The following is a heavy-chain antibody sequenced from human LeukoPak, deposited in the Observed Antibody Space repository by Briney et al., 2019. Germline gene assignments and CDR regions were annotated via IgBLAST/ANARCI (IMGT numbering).Heavy chain of an antibody. CDR1: GFTFSTYW. CDR3: ARGDYNNRINPPRYLDY. CDR2: IKQDGREK. V-gene: IGHV3-7*05. J-gene: IGHJ4*02. Sequence: GGSLRLSCAASGFTFSTYWMTWVRQAPGKGLEWVANIKQDGREKYFVDSMKGRFTISRDNDKNSLYLQMSSLRADDTAVYYCARGDYNNRINPPRYLDYWGQGTLVTVSS. D-gene: IGHD4-11*01.